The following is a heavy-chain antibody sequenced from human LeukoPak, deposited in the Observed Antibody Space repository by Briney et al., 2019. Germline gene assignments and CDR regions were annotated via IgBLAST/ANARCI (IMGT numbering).Heavy chain of an antibody. V-gene: IGHV3-9*01. J-gene: IGHJ6*02. CDR2: ISWNSGSI. CDR1: GFTFDDYA. CDR3: AKDIGPYYYYGMDV. Sequence: GGSLRLSCAASGFTFDDYAMHWVRQAPGKGLEWVSGISWNSGSIGYADSVKGRFTISRDNAKNSLYLQMNSLRAEDTALYYCAKDIGPYYYYGMDVWCQGTTVTVSS.